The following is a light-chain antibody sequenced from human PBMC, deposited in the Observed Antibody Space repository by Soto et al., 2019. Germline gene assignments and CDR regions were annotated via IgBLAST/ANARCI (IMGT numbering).Light chain of an antibody. J-gene: IGKJ1*01. CDR1: QSISSW. CDR2: NAD. V-gene: IGKV1-5*01. CDR3: QQFSLYWA. Sequence: DIKMTQSPSTLSASVGDRVTITCRASQSISSWLAWYQQKPGKAPKILIYNADTLESGVPSRFSGSGYGTEFILTISSLQPDDFATYYCQQFSLYWAFGQGTKVDIK.